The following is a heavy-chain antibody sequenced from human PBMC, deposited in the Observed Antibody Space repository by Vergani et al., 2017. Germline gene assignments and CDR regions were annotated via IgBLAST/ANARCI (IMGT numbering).Heavy chain of an antibody. CDR1: GFTFSGSA. D-gene: IGHD5-24*01. Sequence: EVQLVESGGGLVQPGRSLRLSCAASGFTFSGSAMHWVRQASGKGLEWVGRIRSKANSYATAYAASVKGRFTISRDDSKNTAYLQMNSLKTEETAVYYCTSSRDGYNYCYWGQGTLVTVSS. V-gene: IGHV3-73*01. J-gene: IGHJ4*02. CDR3: TSSRDGYNYCY. CDR2: IRSKANSYAT.